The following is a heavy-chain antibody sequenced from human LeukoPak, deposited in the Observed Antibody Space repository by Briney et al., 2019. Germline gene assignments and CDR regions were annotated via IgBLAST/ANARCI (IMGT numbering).Heavy chain of an antibody. V-gene: IGHV3-30*04. D-gene: IGHD5-12*01. CDR3: ARARGYSGYDLIIDY. CDR1: GFTFSSYA. J-gene: IGHJ4*02. CDR2: ISYDGSNK. Sequence: GGSLRLSCAASGFTFSSYAVHWVRQAPGKGLEWVAVISYDGSNKYYADSVKGRFTISRDNSKNTLYLQMNSLRAEDTAVYYCARARGYSGYDLIIDYWGQGTLVTVSS.